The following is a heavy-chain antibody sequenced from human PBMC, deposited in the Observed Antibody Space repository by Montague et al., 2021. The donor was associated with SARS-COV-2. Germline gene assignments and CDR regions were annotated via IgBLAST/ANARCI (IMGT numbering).Heavy chain of an antibody. V-gene: IGHV4-59*08. CDR3: ARYGSTEARNAFHV. J-gene: IGHJ3*01. CDR1: DGSITSYY. Sequence: SETLSLTCTVSDGSITSYYWSWVRQPPEKEMEWIGYVFYTGAAVYSPSLVGRVTMSVDTPKSQVSLRLNSVTAADTAVYYSARYGSTEARNAFHVWGQGTMVTVSS. CDR2: VFYTGAA. D-gene: IGHD4-17*01.